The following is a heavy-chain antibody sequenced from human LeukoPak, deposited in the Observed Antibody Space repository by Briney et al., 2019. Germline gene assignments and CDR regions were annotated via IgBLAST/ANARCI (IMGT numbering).Heavy chain of an antibody. D-gene: IGHD2-2*01. CDR1: GGTFSSYA. Sequence: PAASVKVSCEASGGTFSSYAISWVRQAPGQGLEWMGRIIPIFGIANYAQKFQGRVTITADKSTSTAYMELSSLRSEDTAVYYCARDFVVVVPAADYYYYGMDVWGQGTTVTVSS. J-gene: IGHJ6*02. V-gene: IGHV1-69*04. CDR3: ARDFVVVVPAADYYYYGMDV. CDR2: IIPIFGIA.